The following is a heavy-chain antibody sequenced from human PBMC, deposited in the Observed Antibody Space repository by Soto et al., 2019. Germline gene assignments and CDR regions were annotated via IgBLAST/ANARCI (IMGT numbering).Heavy chain of an antibody. J-gene: IGHJ4*02. CDR3: EGTAAPYYFDY. CDR2: IKSKTDGGTT. Sequence: PGGSLRLSCAASGFTFSNAWMNWVRQAPGKGLEWVGRIKSKTDGGTTDYAAPVKGRFTISRDDSKNTLYLQMNSLKTEDTAVYYCEGTAAPYYFDYWGQGTLVTVSS. V-gene: IGHV3-15*07. CDR1: GFTFSNAW. D-gene: IGHD2-2*01.